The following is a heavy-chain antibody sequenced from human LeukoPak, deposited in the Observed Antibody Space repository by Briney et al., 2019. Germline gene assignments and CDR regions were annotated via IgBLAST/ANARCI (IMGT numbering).Heavy chain of an antibody. CDR2: IRYDGSNK. D-gene: IGHD3-22*01. Sequence: GGSLRLSCAASGFTFTHYAMHWVRQTPGKGLEWVAFIRYDGSNKYYADSVKGRFTISRDNSKNTLYLQMNSLRAEDTAVYYCAKDEGLYYYDSSGYLIDYWGQGTLVTVSS. V-gene: IGHV3-30*02. CDR1: GFTFTHYA. CDR3: AKDEGLYYYDSSGYLIDY. J-gene: IGHJ4*02.